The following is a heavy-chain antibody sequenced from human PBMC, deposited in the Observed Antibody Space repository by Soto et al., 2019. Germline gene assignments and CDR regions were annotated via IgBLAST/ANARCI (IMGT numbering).Heavy chain of an antibody. CDR2: IYYSGST. CDR1: GGSISSSSYY. J-gene: IGHJ4*02. D-gene: IGHD2-15*01. V-gene: IGHV4-39*01. Sequence: QLQLQESGPGLVKPSETLSLTCTVSGGSISSSSYYWGWIRQPPGKGREWIGSIYYSGSTYYNPSLKSRVTISVDTSKNQFSLKLSSVTAADTAVYYFAGSLVVVDAMDYWGQGTLVTVSS. CDR3: AGSLVVVDAMDY.